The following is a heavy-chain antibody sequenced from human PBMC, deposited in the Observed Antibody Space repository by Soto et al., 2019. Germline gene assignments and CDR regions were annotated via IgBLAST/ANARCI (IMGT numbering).Heavy chain of an antibody. D-gene: IGHD2-2*02. CDR2: IIPVFNST. CDR3: AREGRGKKAGYNGLVSLGY. V-gene: IGHV1-69*06. CDR1: GSRFSNYV. J-gene: IGHJ4*02. Sequence: SVKVSCKVSGSRFSNYVISWVRQAPGHGLEWLGRIIPVFNSTKYAQSFQGRVTITADKSTSTASLELSSLRSDDTAVYYCAREGRGKKAGYNGLVSLGYWGQGTLVTVSS.